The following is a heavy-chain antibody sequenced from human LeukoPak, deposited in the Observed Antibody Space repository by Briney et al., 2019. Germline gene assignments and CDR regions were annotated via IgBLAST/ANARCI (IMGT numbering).Heavy chain of an antibody. D-gene: IGHD6-13*01. Sequence: GGSLRLSCAASGFTFSSYGMHWVRQAPGKGLEWVSAISGSGGSTYYADSVKGRFTISRDNPKNTLYLQMNSLRAEDTAVYYCATGGSSWHDYWGQGTLVTVSS. CDR3: ATGGSSWHDY. CDR1: GFTFSSYG. CDR2: ISGSGGST. J-gene: IGHJ4*02. V-gene: IGHV3-23*01.